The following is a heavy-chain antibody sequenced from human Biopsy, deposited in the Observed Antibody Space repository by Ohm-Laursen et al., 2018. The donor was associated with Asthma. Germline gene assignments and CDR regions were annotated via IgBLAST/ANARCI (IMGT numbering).Heavy chain of an antibody. CDR1: SGSGGYMRSGNYY. CDR3: VRGSSSWHHGPFHYYYGLDV. V-gene: IGHV4-39*01. J-gene: IGHJ6*02. D-gene: IGHD6-13*01. CDR2: IYYSGTT. Sequence: SETLSLTCSLSSGSGGYMRSGNYYWGWIRQPPGKGLEWIGSIYYSGTTYYNPSLESRVTVSADTSKNQFSLKLTSVTAADTAVYYCVRGSSSWHHGPFHYYYGLDVWGQGTTVTVYS.